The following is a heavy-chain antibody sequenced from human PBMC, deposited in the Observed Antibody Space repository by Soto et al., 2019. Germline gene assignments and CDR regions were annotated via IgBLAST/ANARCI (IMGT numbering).Heavy chain of an antibody. D-gene: IGHD3-9*01. CDR2: IYYSGST. J-gene: IGHJ6*03. V-gene: IGHV4-31*03. CDR1: GGSISSGGYY. Sequence: SETLSLTCTVSGGSISSGGYYWSWIRQHPGKGLEWIGYIYYSGSTYYNPSLKSRVTKSVKTSKNQFSLKLSSVTAADTAVYFCARGDILTGYYYYMDVWGKGTTVTVSS. CDR3: ARGDILTGYYYYMDV.